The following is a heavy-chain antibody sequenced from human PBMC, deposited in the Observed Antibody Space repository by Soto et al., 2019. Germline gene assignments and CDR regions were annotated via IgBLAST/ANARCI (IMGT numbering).Heavy chain of an antibody. D-gene: IGHD3-16*01. CDR2: LWYDGSSK. V-gene: IGHV3-33*01. CDR1: GFTFRSYG. J-gene: IGHJ4*02. CDR3: PRDLGAFGGVMVY. Sequence: QVQLVESGGGVVQPGRSLRLSCAASGFTFRSYGMHWVRQAPGKGLEWVAVLWYDGSSKYYVDSVKGRFTISRDNSKNTLYLQMNSLRAEDTAVYYCPRDLGAFGGVMVYWGQGTLVTVSS.